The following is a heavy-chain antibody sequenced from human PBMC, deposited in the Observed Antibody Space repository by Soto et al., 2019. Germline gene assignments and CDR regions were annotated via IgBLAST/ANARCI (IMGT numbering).Heavy chain of an antibody. D-gene: IGHD4-17*01. J-gene: IGHJ6*02. V-gene: IGHV1-69*05. CDR2: IIAINGTT. CDR3: ARDLSAYGNYVSFSGMDV. Sequence: SVKVSCKASGGTFSSYAISWVRQAPGQGLEWMGGIIAINGTTNYAQKFQGRVTITRDTSASTAYMELSSLRSEDTAVYYCARDLSAYGNYVSFSGMDVWGQGTTDTVSS. CDR1: GGTFSSYA.